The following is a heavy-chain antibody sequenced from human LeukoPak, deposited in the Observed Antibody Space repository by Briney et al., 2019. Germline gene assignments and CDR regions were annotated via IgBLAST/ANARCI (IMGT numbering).Heavy chain of an antibody. CDR1: GGSINSSTYY. CDR2: IYYSGTT. V-gene: IGHV4-39*07. CDR3: ARDRRVGGSFNCFDP. Sequence: SETLSLTCTVSGGSINSSTYYWAWVRQPPGKGLEWIASIYYSGTTYFNPSLKSRVTISLDTSRNQFSLKLSSVTAADTAVYYCARDRRVGGSFNCFDPWGQGTLVTVSS. D-gene: IGHD1-1*01. J-gene: IGHJ5*02.